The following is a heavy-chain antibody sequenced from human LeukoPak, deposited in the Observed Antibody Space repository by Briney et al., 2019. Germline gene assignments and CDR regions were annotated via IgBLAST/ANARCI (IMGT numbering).Heavy chain of an antibody. V-gene: IGHV3-23*01. D-gene: IGHD6-19*01. CDR2: ISGSGGST. J-gene: IGHJ4*02. Sequence: PGGSLRLSCATSGFTFSNYAMSWVRQAPGKGLEWVSGISGSGGSTYYADSVKGRFTISRVSSKNTLYLQINSLRAEDTAVYYCARTRELRQWLIPFDYWGQGTLVTVSS. CDR3: ARTRELRQWLIPFDY. CDR1: GFTFSNYA.